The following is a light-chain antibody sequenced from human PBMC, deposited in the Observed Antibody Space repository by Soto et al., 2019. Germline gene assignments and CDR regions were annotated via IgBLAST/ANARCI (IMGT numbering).Light chain of an antibody. V-gene: IGLV2-11*01. Sequence: QCALTQPRSVSGAPGQSVTISCTGTSSDVGGCNYVSWYQQHPGKAPKLITYDVNERPSGVPDRFSGSKSGNTASLTISGLQAEDEADYYCCSYAGGYTLYVFGTGTKVTVL. CDR2: DVN. CDR1: SSDVGGCNY. CDR3: CSYAGGYTLYV. J-gene: IGLJ1*01.